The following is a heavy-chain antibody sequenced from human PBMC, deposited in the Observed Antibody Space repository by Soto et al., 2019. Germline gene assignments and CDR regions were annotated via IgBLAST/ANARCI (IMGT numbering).Heavy chain of an antibody. CDR2: IHPSGDTT. CDR1: GFTFQNYH. D-gene: IGHD3-16*01. J-gene: IGHJ4*02. CDR3: AKDLWGSWTVDY. V-gene: IGHV1-46*02. Sequence: QVHLVQSGAEVKEPGASVKVSCKASGFTFQNYHMHWVRQAPGQGLEWMGIIHPSGDTTTYAQNFQGRLAMTRDTYTSTAYMELSSLTSEDTAVYYCAKDLWGSWTVDYWGQGTLITVSS.